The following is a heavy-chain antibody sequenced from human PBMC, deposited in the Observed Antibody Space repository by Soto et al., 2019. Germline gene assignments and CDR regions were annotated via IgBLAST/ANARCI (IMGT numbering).Heavy chain of an antibody. V-gene: IGHV1-3*01. CDR1: GYTYTTYA. CDR2: INAGNGNT. Sequence: ASVKVSCKASGYTYTTYAMHWVRQAPGQRLEWMGWINAGNGNTKYSQKFQGRVTITRDTSASTAYMELSSLRSEDTAVYYCARDYDILTGYYKPSPPPRWRYMDVWGKGTTVTVSS. CDR3: ARDYDILTGYYKPSPPPRWRYMDV. J-gene: IGHJ6*03. D-gene: IGHD3-9*01.